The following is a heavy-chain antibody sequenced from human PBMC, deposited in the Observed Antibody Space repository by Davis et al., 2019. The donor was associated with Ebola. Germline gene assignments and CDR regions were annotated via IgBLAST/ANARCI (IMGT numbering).Heavy chain of an antibody. CDR3: AKDVGAVVLAPWGADY. Sequence: PGGSLRLSCAVSGFTFSTYAMTWVRQAPGKGLEWVSGISGSGASTYYADSVKGRFTISRDNSKNTLYLQMNSLRAEDTAVYYCAKDVGAVVLAPWGADYWGQGTLVTVSS. J-gene: IGHJ4*02. V-gene: IGHV3-23*01. D-gene: IGHD2-15*01. CDR1: GFTFSTYA. CDR2: ISGSGAST.